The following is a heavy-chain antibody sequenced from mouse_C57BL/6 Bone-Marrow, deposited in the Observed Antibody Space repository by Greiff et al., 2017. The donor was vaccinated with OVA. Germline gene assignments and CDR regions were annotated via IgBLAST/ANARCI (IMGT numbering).Heavy chain of an antibody. D-gene: IGHD4-1*01. CDR2: IYPGNGDT. J-gene: IGHJ4*01. Sequence: EVQLQQSGTVLARPGASVKLSCKTSGYTFTSYCMHWVKQRPGQGLEWIGAIYPGNGDTSYNPKFKGKATLTAVTSSNTAYMELSSLTTEDTAVYNCTRDSAGGDYYAMADWGQGTSVTVSS. CDR1: GYTFTSYC. CDR3: TRDSAGGDYYAMAD. V-gene: IGHV1-5*01.